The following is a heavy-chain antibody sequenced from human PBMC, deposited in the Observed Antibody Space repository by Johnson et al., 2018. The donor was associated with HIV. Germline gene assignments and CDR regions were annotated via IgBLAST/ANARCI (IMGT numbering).Heavy chain of an antibody. CDR2: ISYDGSEK. CDR1: GFTFSSYA. Sequence: QVQLVESGGGVVQPGGSLRLSCAASGFTFSSYAMHWVRQAPGKGLEWVAVISYDGSEKSYADSVKGRFTISRDNSKNTLYLQMNSLRVEDTAWYYCMVAPRPGDVVGIWGQGTMVVVSS. D-gene: IGHD2-8*01. J-gene: IGHJ3*02. V-gene: IGHV3-30*04. CDR3: MVAPRPGDVVGI.